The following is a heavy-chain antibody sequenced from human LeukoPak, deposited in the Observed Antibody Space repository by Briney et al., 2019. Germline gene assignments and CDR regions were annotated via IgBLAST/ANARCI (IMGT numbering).Heavy chain of an antibody. CDR2: IYYSGST. Sequence: SETLSLTCTVSGGSISSYYWSWIRQPPGKGLEWIGYIYYSGSTSYNPSLKSRVTISVDTSKNQFSLKLSSVTAADTAVYYCASNNRAVTDAFDIWGQGTMVSVSS. CDR1: GGSISSYY. D-gene: IGHD4-17*01. CDR3: ASNNRAVTDAFDI. V-gene: IGHV4-59*12. J-gene: IGHJ3*02.